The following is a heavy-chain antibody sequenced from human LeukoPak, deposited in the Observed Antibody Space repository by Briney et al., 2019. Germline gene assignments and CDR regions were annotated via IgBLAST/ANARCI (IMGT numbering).Heavy chain of an antibody. V-gene: IGHV3-11*06. Sequence: GGSLRLSCAAYGFTLSDYYMSWIRQAPGQGLEWVSYISSSSYTNYADSVKGRFTISRDNANNSLYLQMKRLRAEDTAVYYCARDGDGYNYFDYWGQGTLVTVSS. J-gene: IGHJ4*02. CDR1: GFTLSDYY. CDR3: ARDGDGYNYFDY. CDR2: ISSSSYT. D-gene: IGHD5-24*01.